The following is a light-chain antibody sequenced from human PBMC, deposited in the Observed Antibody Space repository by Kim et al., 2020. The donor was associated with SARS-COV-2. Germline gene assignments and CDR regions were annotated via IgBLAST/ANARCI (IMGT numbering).Light chain of an antibody. Sequence: SGQTVRITCQGDRLRSYYASWYQQKQGQAPVLVIYGKNNRPSGIPNRFSGSSSGNTASLTITGAQAEDEADYYCHSRDSSGSHAVFGGGTQLTVL. V-gene: IGLV3-19*01. CDR3: HSRDSSGSHAV. CDR2: GKN. CDR1: RLRSYY. J-gene: IGLJ7*01.